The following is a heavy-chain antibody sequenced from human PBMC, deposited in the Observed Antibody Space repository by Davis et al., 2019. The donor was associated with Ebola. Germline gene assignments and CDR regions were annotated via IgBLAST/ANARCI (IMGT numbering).Heavy chain of an antibody. J-gene: IGHJ4*02. CDR3: ARGAAAGTRLGLGY. CDR2: IYHSGST. V-gene: IGHV4-4*02. Sequence: SETLSLTCAVSAGPISSSNWWSWLRHPPGKGQEWIAEIYHSGSTNYNPSLKSRVTISVDKSKNQFSLKLSSVTAADTAVYYCARGAAAGTRLGLGYWGQGTLVTVSS. D-gene: IGHD6-13*01. CDR1: AGPISSSNW.